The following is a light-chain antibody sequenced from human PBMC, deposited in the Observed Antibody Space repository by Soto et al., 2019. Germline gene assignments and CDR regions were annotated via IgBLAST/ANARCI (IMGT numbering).Light chain of an antibody. V-gene: IGKV1-5*03. Sequence: DIQLTQSPSILSASVGDRVIITCRASENIYGYLAWYQQKPGEAPKLLIYWASTLVSGVPSRFTGGESGTEFTLTISDLQPDDFATYFCQQYSAYPLTFGGGTKVDIK. CDR2: WAS. J-gene: IGKJ4*01. CDR3: QQYSAYPLT. CDR1: ENIYGY.